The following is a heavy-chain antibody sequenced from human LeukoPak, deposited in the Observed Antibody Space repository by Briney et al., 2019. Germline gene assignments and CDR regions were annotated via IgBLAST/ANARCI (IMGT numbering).Heavy chain of an antibody. V-gene: IGHV4-4*09. CDR1: GGSISSYY. J-gene: IGHJ6*03. CDR2: IYTSGST. Sequence: SETLSLTCTVSGGSISSYYWSWIRQPPGKGLEWIGYIYTSGSTNYNPSLKSRVTISVDTSKNQFSLKLSSVTAADTAVYYCARVSAGSSWYQSGHYYYYMDVWGKGATVTVSS. CDR3: ARVSAGSSWYQSGHYYYYMDV. D-gene: IGHD6-13*01.